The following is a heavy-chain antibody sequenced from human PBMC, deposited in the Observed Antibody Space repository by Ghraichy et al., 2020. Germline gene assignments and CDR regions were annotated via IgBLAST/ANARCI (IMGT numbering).Heavy chain of an antibody. CDR3: VKPPLSRERRDYYFEY. V-gene: IGHV3-30*18. D-gene: IGHD3-3*01. J-gene: IGHJ4*02. CDR1: GFAFNHYG. CDR2: ISHDGSNE. Sequence: GGSLRLSCSASGFAFNHYGMPWVRQAPGKGLEWVAVISHDGSNENYADSVKGRFTISRDNSKNTLYLQMNSLRAEDTAVYYCVKPPLSRERRDYYFEYWGQGTLVTDSS.